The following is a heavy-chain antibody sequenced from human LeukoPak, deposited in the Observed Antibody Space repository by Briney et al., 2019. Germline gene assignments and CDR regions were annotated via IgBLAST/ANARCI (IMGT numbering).Heavy chain of an antibody. J-gene: IGHJ4*02. V-gene: IGHV3-30*04. Sequence: GGSLRLSCTASGFTFSSYAMHWVRRAPGKGLEWVAVISYDGSNKYYADSVKGRFTISRDNSKNTLYLQMNSLRAEDTAVYYCARGGDGKNFDYWGQGTLVTVSS. CDR2: ISYDGSNK. D-gene: IGHD3-10*01. CDR3: ARGGDGKNFDY. CDR1: GFTFSSYA.